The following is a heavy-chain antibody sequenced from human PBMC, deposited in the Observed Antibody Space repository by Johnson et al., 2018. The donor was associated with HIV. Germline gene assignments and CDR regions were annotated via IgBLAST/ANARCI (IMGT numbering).Heavy chain of an antibody. J-gene: IGHJ3*02. D-gene: IGHD3-22*01. CDR2: INSDGSST. Sequence: VQLVESGGGLVKPGGSLRLSCAASGFTFSSYWMHWVRQAPGKGLVWVSRINSDGSSTSYADSVKGRFTISRDNAKNSLYLQMNSLRAEDTAVYYCARQLGYYYDSSGYYAEPDDAFDIWGQGTMVTVSS. CDR1: GFTFSSYW. CDR3: ARQLGYYYDSSGYYAEPDDAFDI. V-gene: IGHV3-74*02.